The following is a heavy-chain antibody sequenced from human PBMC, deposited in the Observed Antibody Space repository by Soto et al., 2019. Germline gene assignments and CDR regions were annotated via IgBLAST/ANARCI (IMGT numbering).Heavy chain of an antibody. CDR3: ASGAWITSYAADWCDT. CDR1: GFSFSDYY. Sequence: QVQLVESGGGLVKPGGSLRVSCAASGFSFSDYYMTWIRQAPGKGLEWVSYISGSGDNIHYADSVKGRFTISRDNAKNALYLQLHRLRVEGTAVSDCASGAWITSYAADWCDTWGQGTLGTVSS. D-gene: IGHD2-2*01. V-gene: IGHV3-11*01. CDR2: ISGSGDNI. J-gene: IGHJ5*02.